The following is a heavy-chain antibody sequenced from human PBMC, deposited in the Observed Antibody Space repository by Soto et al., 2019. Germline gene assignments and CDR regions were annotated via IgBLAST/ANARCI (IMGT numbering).Heavy chain of an antibody. Sequence: QVQLVESGGGVVQPGRSLRLSCAASGFTFSSYAMHWVRQAPGKGLEWVAVISYDGSNKYYADSVKGRFTISRDNSKNTLYLQMNSLRAGDTAVYYCASTIWPPRSMDVWGQGTTFTVSS. CDR3: ASTIWPPRSMDV. V-gene: IGHV3-30-3*01. D-gene: IGHD2-2*02. CDR2: ISYDGSNK. CDR1: GFTFSSYA. J-gene: IGHJ6*02.